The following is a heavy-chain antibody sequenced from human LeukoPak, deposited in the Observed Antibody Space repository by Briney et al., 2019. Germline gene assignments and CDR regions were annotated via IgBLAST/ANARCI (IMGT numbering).Heavy chain of an antibody. CDR1: GGSISSGGYY. J-gene: IGHJ4*02. Sequence: PSETLSLTCTVSGGSISSGGYYWSWIRQHPGKGLEWIGYIYYNGSTYYNPSLKSRVTISVDTSKNQFSLKLSSVTAADTAVYYCARDPSSGSTPYFDYWGQGTLVTVSS. V-gene: IGHV4-31*03. CDR2: IYYNGST. D-gene: IGHD3-22*01. CDR3: ARDPSSGSTPYFDY.